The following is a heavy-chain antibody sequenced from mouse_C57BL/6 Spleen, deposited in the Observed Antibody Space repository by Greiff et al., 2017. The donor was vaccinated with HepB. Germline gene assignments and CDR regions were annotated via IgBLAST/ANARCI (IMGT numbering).Heavy chain of an antibody. Sequence: QVQLQHPGAELVKPGASVKMSCKASGYTFTSYWITWVKQRPGQGLEWIGDIYPGSGSTNYNEKFKSKATLTVDTSSSTAYMQLSSLTSEDSAVYYCARGLYGYRDYAMDYWGQGTSVTVSS. J-gene: IGHJ4*01. CDR2: IYPGSGST. CDR1: GYTFTSYW. CDR3: ARGLYGYRDYAMDY. V-gene: IGHV1-55*01. D-gene: IGHD2-2*01.